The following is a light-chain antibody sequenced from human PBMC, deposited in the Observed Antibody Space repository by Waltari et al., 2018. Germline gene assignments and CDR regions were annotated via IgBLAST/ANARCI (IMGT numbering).Light chain of an antibody. CDR3: QVWTNTDDHPV. J-gene: IGLJ2*01. V-gene: IGLV3-21*03. Sequence: SFVLSQAPSVSVAPGKTATIVCEGNNIGDVSVNWYQQHPGQAPVLGVDEDDRRPSGIPERFSGSNSGNTAALTISWVEAGDEADYYCQVWTNTDDHPVFGGGTKLTVL. CDR2: EDD. CDR1: NIGDVS.